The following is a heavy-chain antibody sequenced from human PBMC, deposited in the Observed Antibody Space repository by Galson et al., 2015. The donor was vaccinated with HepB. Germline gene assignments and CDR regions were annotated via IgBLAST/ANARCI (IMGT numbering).Heavy chain of an antibody. J-gene: IGHJ5*02. CDR1: GFTFSSYG. D-gene: IGHD2-2*01. Sequence: SLRLSCAASGFTFSSYGMHWVRQAPGKGLEWVAVIWYDGSNKYYADSVKGRFTISRDNSKNTLYLQMNSLRAEDTAVYYCARDWLGCSSTSCYVSPPRFDPWGQGTLATVSS. CDR2: IWYDGSNK. CDR3: ARDWLGCSSTSCYVSPPRFDP. V-gene: IGHV3-33*01.